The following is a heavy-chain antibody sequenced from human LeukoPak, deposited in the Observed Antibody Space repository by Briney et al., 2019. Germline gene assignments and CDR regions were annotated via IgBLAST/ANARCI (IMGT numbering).Heavy chain of an antibody. Sequence: SETLSLTCSVSGGTLNSFYWSWIRQPPGKGLEYIGYVYYTGSTKYKPSFRSRVTISADTSNNQFSLNLSSVTAADTAVYYCARWNAVTTSLDYWGQGILVAVSS. CDR3: ARWNAVTTSLDY. V-gene: IGHV4-59*08. D-gene: IGHD4-17*01. J-gene: IGHJ4*02. CDR1: GGTLNSFY. CDR2: VYYTGST.